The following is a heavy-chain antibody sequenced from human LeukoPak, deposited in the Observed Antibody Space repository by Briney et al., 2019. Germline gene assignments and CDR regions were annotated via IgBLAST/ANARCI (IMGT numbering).Heavy chain of an antibody. V-gene: IGHV3-21*01. CDR3: ARDFSGSYYDLDY. CDR1: GFTFSSYS. J-gene: IGHJ4*02. CDR2: ISSSSYI. D-gene: IGHD1-26*01. Sequence: GGSLRLSCAASGFTFSSYSMNWVRQAPGRGLEWVSSISSSSYIYYADSVKGRFTISRDNAKDSLYLQMNSLRAEDTAVYYCARDFSGSYYDLDYWGLGTLVTVSS.